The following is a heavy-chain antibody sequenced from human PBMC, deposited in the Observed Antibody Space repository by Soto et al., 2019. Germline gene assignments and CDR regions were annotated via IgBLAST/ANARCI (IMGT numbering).Heavy chain of an antibody. CDR1: GFTFNSHG. CDR3: AKGMYSSSWYYDY. Sequence: QVQLVDSGGGVVQPGRSLRLSCAASGFTFNSHGMHWVRQAPGKGPEWVATISYDGRNKYYADSVKGRFTISRDNSKNTLYLQMNSLRAEDTAVYYCAKGMYSSSWYYDYWGQGTLVTVSS. CDR2: ISYDGRNK. V-gene: IGHV3-30*18. D-gene: IGHD6-13*01. J-gene: IGHJ4*02.